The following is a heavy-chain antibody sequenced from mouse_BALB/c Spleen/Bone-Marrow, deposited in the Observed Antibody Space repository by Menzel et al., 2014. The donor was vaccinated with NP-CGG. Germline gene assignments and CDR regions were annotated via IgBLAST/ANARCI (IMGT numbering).Heavy chain of an antibody. CDR2: IDPYYGGT. J-gene: IGHJ4*01. V-gene: IGHV1S135*01. CDR3: ARDRPYARYY. Sequence: LVESGPELGKPGASVKMSCKASGYSFTGYNMNWVKQSNGKSLEWIGSIDPYYGGTSYNQKVKGKATLTVDKSSSTSFMQHKSLTSEDSAVYYCARDRPYARYYWGEGTPVTSSS. CDR1: GYSFTGYN.